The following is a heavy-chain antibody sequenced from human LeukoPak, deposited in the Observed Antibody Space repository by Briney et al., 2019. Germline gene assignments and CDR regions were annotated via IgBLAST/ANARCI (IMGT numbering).Heavy chain of an antibody. J-gene: IGHJ3*02. CDR2: IKPDGIDK. D-gene: IGHD5-24*01. Sequence: GGSLRLSCVGSGFTFRSHWVNWVRQSPGKGLEWVANIKPDGIDKYYVDSARGRFTVSRDNAKNSAFLQMNGLRAEGTAIYYCATISAQTFDIWGQGTLVSVSS. CDR1: GFTFRSHW. CDR3: ATISAQTFDI. V-gene: IGHV3-7*01.